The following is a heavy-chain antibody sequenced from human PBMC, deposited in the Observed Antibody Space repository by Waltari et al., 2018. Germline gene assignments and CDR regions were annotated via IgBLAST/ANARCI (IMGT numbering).Heavy chain of an antibody. CDR3: ARGGPGGWELLRSLYYYYGMDV. V-gene: IGHV3-21*01. CDR2: ISSSSSYM. Sequence: EVQLVESGGGLVKPGGSLRLSCAASGFTFSSYSMNWVRQAPGKGLEWVSSISSSSSYMYYADSGKGRFTITRDNAKNSLYLQMNSLRAEDTAVYDCARGGPGGWELLRSLYYYYGMDVWGQGTTVTVSS. D-gene: IGHD1-26*01. CDR1: GFTFSSYS. J-gene: IGHJ6*02.